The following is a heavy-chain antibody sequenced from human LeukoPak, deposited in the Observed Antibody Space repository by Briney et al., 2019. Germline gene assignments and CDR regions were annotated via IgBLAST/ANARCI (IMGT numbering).Heavy chain of an antibody. CDR3: AKYPASGGYFDY. D-gene: IGHD6-13*01. CDR1: GFTFSTFS. V-gene: IGHV3-23*01. Sequence: GGSLRLSCAASGFTFSTFSMSWVRLAPGKGLEWVSGISGSGANTYYADSVKGRFTISRDNSKNTLYLQMNSLRAEDTAVFYCAKYPASGGYFDYWGQGTLVTVSS. CDR2: ISGSGANT. J-gene: IGHJ4*02.